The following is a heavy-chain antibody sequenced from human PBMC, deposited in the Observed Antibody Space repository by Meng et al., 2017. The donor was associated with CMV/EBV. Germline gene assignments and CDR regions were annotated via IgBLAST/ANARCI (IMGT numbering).Heavy chain of an antibody. CDR1: GGTFSSYA. CDR3: ARDLRVPACPLYYYYGMDV. J-gene: IGHJ6*02. V-gene: IGHV1-69*10. CDR2: IIPILGIA. D-gene: IGHD2-2*01. Sequence: SVKVSCKASGGTFSSYAISWVRQAPGQGLEWMGGIIPILGIANYAQKFQGRVTITADKSTSTADMELSSLRSEDTAVYYCARDLRVPACPLYYYYGMDVWGQGTTVTVSS.